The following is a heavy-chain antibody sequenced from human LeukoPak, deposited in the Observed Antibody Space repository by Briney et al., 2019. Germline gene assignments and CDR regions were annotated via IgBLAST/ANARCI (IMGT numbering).Heavy chain of an antibody. CDR1: GGSIRGRNDY. CDR2: TSYSGST. D-gene: IGHD5-24*01. J-gene: IGHJ4*02. Sequence: SETLSLTCSVSGGSIRGRNDYWGWIRQPPGKGLEWIGSTSYSGSTYYNPSLKSRVIISVDTSTNQFSLRLGSVTAGDTAVYYCARHGYNPFDFDYWGQGSLVTVSS. CDR3: ARHGYNPFDFDY. V-gene: IGHV4-39*01.